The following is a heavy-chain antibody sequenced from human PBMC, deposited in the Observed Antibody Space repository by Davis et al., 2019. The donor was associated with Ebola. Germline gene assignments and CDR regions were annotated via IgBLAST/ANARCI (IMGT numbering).Heavy chain of an antibody. CDR1: GFTFNTHS. V-gene: IGHV4-34*01. CDR2: INHSGST. J-gene: IGHJ6*02. CDR3: ARLRGSCHRAFYYYGMDV. Sequence: GSLRLSCAASGFTFNTHSMNWVRQPPGKGLEWIGEINHSGSTNYNPSLKSRVTISVDTSKNQFSLKLSSVTAADTAVYYCARLRGSCHRAFYYYGMDVWGQGTTVTVSS. D-gene: IGHD2-15*01.